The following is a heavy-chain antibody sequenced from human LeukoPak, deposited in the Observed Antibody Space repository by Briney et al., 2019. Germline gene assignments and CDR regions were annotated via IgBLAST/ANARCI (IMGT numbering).Heavy chain of an antibody. J-gene: IGHJ3*02. CDR2: INPNSGGT. CDR1: GYTFTGYY. Sequence: GASVKVSRKASGYTFTGYYMHWVRQAPGQGLEWMGWINPNSGGTNYAQKFQGRVTMTRDTSISTAYMELSRLRSDDTAVYYCARDSSGYLDAFDIWGQGTMVTVSS. V-gene: IGHV1-2*02. D-gene: IGHD3-22*01. CDR3: ARDSSGYLDAFDI.